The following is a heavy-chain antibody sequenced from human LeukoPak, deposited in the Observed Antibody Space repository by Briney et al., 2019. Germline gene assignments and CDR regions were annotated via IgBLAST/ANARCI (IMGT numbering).Heavy chain of an antibody. CDR3: ARVKWRGPTSSGWLDY. V-gene: IGHV6-1*01. CDR1: GDSVSSNSVA. CDR2: TYYRSKWYN. J-gene: IGHJ4*02. Sequence: SQTLSLTCAISGDSVSSNSVAWNWIRQSPSRGLEWLGRTYYRSKWYNDFAVSMKSRITINPDTSKNQFSLQLNSVTPEDTAVYCCARVKWRGPTSSGWLDYWGQGTLVTVSS. D-gene: IGHD6-19*01.